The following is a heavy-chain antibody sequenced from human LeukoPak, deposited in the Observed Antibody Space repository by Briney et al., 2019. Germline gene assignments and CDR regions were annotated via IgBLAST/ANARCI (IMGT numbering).Heavy chain of an antibody. Sequence: PGGSLRLSCEVSGFTFSTYWMGWVRQAPGKGLQWVGQTNQHESEKFYGDAVRGRFTISRDNAKNSLYLQMNSLRAEDTAVYYCARYCSGGSCWNYWGQGTLVTVSS. D-gene: IGHD2-15*01. J-gene: IGHJ4*02. CDR2: TNQHESEK. CDR3: ARYCSGGSCWNY. CDR1: GFTFSTYW. V-gene: IGHV3-7*01.